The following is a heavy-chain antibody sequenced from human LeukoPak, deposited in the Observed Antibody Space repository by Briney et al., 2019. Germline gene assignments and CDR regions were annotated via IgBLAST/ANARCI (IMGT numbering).Heavy chain of an antibody. J-gene: IGHJ6*03. Sequence: GSLRLSCAASGFTFSSYAMSWVRQAPGKGLEWVSAISGSGGSTYYADSVKGRFTISRDNSKNTLYLQMNSLRAEDTAVYYCAKVPFRGGSCYYYYYYMDVWGKGTTVPVS. CDR2: ISGSGGST. D-gene: IGHD2-15*01. CDR3: AKVPFRGGSCYYYYYYMDV. CDR1: GFTFSSYA. V-gene: IGHV3-23*01.